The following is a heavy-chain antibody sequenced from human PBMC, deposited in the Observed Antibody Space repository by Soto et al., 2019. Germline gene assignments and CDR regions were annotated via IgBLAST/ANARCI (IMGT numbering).Heavy chain of an antibody. CDR1: GFTFSSYG. CDR3: ARGRARRFLSLYYYYGMDV. V-gene: IGHV3-33*01. Sequence: QVQLVESGGGVVQPGRSLRLSCAASGFTFSSYGMHWVRQAPGKGLEWVAVIWYDGSNKYYADSVKGRFTISRDNSKNTLYLQMNSLRAEDTAVYYCARGRARRFLSLYYYYGMDVWGQGTTVTVSS. J-gene: IGHJ6*02. D-gene: IGHD3-10*01. CDR2: IWYDGSNK.